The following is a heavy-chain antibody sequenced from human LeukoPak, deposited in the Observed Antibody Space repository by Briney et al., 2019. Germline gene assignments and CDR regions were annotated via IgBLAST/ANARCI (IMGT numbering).Heavy chain of an antibody. J-gene: IGHJ4*02. CDR3: ARTPPNWGADY. Sequence: GASVKVSCKASGYSFTSYDINWVRQASGQGPEWMGWMSPRSGNTGYAQKFQGRVAMTSDTSISTAYMELSRLTSDDTAVYYCARTPPNWGADYRGQGTLVTVSS. D-gene: IGHD7-27*01. CDR1: GYSFTSYD. V-gene: IGHV1-8*01. CDR2: MSPRSGNT.